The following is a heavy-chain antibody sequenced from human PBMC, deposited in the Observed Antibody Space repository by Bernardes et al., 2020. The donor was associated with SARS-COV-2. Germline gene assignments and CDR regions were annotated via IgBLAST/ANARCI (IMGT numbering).Heavy chain of an antibody. J-gene: IGHJ5*02. D-gene: IGHD2-2*01. CDR3: AKINTRRVFNYFAP. CDR1: QFNFSNYG. V-gene: IGHV3-23*01. CDR2: ISGSGGST. Sequence: GGSLRLSCAASQFNFSNYGMTWVRQAPGKGLEWVTSISGSGGSTYYSDSVKGRFTVSRDNSKRSLYLQMDSLRVDDTAIYYCAKINTRRVFNYFAPWGQGTLVTVSP.